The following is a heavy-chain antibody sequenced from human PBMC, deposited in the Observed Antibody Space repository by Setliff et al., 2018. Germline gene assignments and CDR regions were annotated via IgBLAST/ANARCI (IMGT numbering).Heavy chain of an antibody. J-gene: IGHJ4*02. V-gene: IGHV4-39*07. CDR3: RYWSGYYNNDY. D-gene: IGHD3-3*01. Sequence: SETLSLTCTVSDVSISDTTYYWGWIRQSPGKGLEWIGEINHSGSTNYNPSLKSRLTISVDASTNQFSLKLYSVTAADTAVYYCRYWSGYYNNDYWGQGTLVTVSS. CDR1: DVSISDTTYY. CDR2: INHSGST.